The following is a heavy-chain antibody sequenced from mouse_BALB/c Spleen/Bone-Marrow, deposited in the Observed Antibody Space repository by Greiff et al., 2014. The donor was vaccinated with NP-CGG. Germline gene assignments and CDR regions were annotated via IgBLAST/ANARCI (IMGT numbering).Heavy chain of an antibody. Sequence: QVQLKQSGAELVRPGSSVKISCKASGYVFSTYWMNWVKQRPGQGLERIRQIYPGDGDTNYNGKFKDKVILTADKSSSTAYMQLSSLTSEDSAVYFCARSGKGAMDYWGQGTSVTVSS. D-gene: IGHD2-1*01. CDR1: GYVFSTYW. CDR2: IYPGDGDT. CDR3: ARSGKGAMDY. J-gene: IGHJ4*01. V-gene: IGHV1-80*01.